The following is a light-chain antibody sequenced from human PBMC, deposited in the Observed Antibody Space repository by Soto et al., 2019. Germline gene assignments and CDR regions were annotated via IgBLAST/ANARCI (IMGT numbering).Light chain of an antibody. CDR3: QQYGSAPLI. J-gene: IGKJ3*01. Sequence: EMALTQSPGTLSLAPGERGTLSCRACQSVASSHLAWYRQKPGQTPRLLIYDASSRATGIPDRISGSGSGTYFTLTISRLEPEDFSVYYCQQYGSAPLIFGPGTKVDIK. CDR2: DAS. V-gene: IGKV3-20*01. CDR1: QSVASSH.